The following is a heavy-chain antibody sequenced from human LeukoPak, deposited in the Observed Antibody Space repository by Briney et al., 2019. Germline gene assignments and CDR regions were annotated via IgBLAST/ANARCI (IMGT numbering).Heavy chain of an antibody. Sequence: SETLSLTCTVSGGSISSSSYYWGWIRQPPGKGLEWIGSIYYSGSTYYNPSLKSRVTISVDTSKNQFSLKLSSVTAADTAVYYCARGGFDWLLLGFDPWGQGTLVTVSS. D-gene: IGHD3-9*01. V-gene: IGHV4-39*07. CDR2: IYYSGST. CDR1: GGSISSSSYY. CDR3: ARGGFDWLLLGFDP. J-gene: IGHJ5*02.